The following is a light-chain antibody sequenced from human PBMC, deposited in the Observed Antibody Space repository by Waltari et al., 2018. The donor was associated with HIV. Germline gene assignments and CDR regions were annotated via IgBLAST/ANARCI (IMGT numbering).Light chain of an antibody. J-gene: IGLJ3*02. V-gene: IGLV2-8*01. CDR3: SSYAGSSTLM. Sequence: QSALTQPPSASGSPGQSVTISCTGTSSDVGGYNFVSWYQQHPGKAPKLLIFEATKRPSGVPDRFSGSKSGNTASLTVSGLKAEDEADYYCSSYAGSSTLMFGGGTKLTVL. CDR2: EAT. CDR1: SSDVGGYNF.